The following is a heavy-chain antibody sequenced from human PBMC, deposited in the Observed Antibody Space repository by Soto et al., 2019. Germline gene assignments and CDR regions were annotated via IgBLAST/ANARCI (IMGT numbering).Heavy chain of an antibody. CDR3: AREIIASIAVAGTENDAFDI. CDR2: TNAGNGNT. V-gene: IGHV1-3*01. CDR1: GYTFTSYA. J-gene: IGHJ3*02. D-gene: IGHD6-19*01. Sequence: QVQLVQSGAEVKKPGASVKVSCKASGYTFTSYAMHWVRQAPGQRLEWMGWTNAGNGNTKYSQKFQGRVTITRDTSASTAYMELSSLRSEDTAVYYCAREIIASIAVAGTENDAFDIWGQGTMVTVSS.